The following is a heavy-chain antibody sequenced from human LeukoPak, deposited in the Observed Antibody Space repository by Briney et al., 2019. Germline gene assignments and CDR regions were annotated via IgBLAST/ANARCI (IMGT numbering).Heavy chain of an antibody. J-gene: IGHJ6*02. CDR1: GFTFSSYG. Sequence: GGSLRLSCAASGFTFSSYGMHWVRQAPGKGLEWVALIWYDGSNKYYADSVKGRFTISRDSSKNTLYLEMSSLRAEDTAVYFCARERTLYVSGSGYGMDVWGQGTTVTVSS. CDR3: ARERTLYVSGSGYGMDV. V-gene: IGHV3-33*01. D-gene: IGHD3-10*01. CDR2: IWYDGSNK.